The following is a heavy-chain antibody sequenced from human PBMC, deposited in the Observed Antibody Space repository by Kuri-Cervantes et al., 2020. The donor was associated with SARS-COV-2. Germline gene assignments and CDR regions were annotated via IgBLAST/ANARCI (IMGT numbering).Heavy chain of an antibody. J-gene: IGHJ4*02. Sequence: GESLKISCTGSGLSFSDHYMDWVRQAPGKGLEWVGFIRSKAYGGTTEYAASVKGRFTISRDDSKSIAYLQMNSLKTEDTAVYYCTSNDFWSGYYFDYWGQGTLVTVSS. D-gene: IGHD3-3*01. V-gene: IGHV3-49*04. CDR3: TSNDFWSGYYFDY. CDR2: IRSKAYGGTT. CDR1: GLSFSDHY.